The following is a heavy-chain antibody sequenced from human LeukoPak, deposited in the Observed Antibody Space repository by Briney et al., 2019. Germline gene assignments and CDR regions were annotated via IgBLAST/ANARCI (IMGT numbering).Heavy chain of an antibody. D-gene: IGHD3-10*01. CDR1: GGSFSGYY. V-gene: IGHV4-34*01. CDR3: ARRTGVLGSLKRWFDP. CDR2: INHSGST. Sequence: PSETLSLTCAVYGGSFSGYYWSWIRQPPGKGLEWIGEINHSGSTNYNPSLKSRVTISVDTSKNQFSLKLSSVTAADTAVYYCARRTGVLGSLKRWFDPWGQGTLVTVSS. J-gene: IGHJ5*02.